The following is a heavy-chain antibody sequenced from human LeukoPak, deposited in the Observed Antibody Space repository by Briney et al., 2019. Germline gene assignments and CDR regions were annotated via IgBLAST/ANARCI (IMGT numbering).Heavy chain of an antibody. CDR3: ARVCHWDIDNTRGDPVDY. CDR2: ISAYNGNT. V-gene: IGHV1-18*01. CDR1: GYTFTNYG. J-gene: IGHJ4*02. D-gene: IGHD2-15*01. Sequence: ASVKVSCTSSGYTFTNYGITWVRQAPGQGLEWMGWISAYNGNTNYAQKFQGRVTMTTDTSTSTAYMEVRSLRSDDTAMYYCARVCHWDIDNTRGDPVDYWGQGTLVTVSS.